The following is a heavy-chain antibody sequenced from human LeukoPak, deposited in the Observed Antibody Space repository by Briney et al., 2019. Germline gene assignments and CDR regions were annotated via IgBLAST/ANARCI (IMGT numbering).Heavy chain of an antibody. J-gene: IGHJ4*02. V-gene: IGHV3-21*01. CDR1: GGSISSRNW. CDR2: ISSSSSYI. D-gene: IGHD5-24*01. CDR3: ARDGVGEMATISFDY. Sequence: ETLSLTCAVSGGSISSRNWWSWVRQPPGKGLEWVSSISSSSSYIYYADSVKGRFTISRDNAKNSLYLQMNSLRAEDTAVYYCARDGVGEMATISFDYWGQGTLVTVSS.